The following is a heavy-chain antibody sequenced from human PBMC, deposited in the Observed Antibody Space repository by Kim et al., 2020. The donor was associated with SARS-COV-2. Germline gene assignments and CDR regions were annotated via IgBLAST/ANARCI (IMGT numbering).Heavy chain of an antibody. D-gene: IGHD1-1*01. V-gene: IGHV1-3*01. CDR3: ARGGNWNDAFDY. Sequence: TKFSKKVQGRVTISRDTSASTVYMEVSSLRSEDTAVYYCARGGNWNDAFDYWGQGTLVTVSS. J-gene: IGHJ4*02. CDR2: T.